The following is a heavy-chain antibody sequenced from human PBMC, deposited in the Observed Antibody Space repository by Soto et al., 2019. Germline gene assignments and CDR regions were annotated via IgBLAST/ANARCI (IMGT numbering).Heavy chain of an antibody. Sequence: QVQLQESGPGLVKPSQTLSLTCTVSGGSISSGGYYWSWIRQHTGKGLEWIGYIYYSGSTYYNPSIKSGVTISVDTSKNQFSLKLSSVTAAGTAVYYCAIGAAGTFDYWGQGTLVTVSS. CDR3: AIGAAGTFDY. CDR2: IYYSGST. V-gene: IGHV4-31*03. J-gene: IGHJ4*02. CDR1: GGSISSGGYY. D-gene: IGHD6-13*01.